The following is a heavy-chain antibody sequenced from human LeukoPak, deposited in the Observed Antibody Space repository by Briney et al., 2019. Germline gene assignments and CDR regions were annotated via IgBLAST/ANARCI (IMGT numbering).Heavy chain of an antibody. CDR2: TYYRSKWYN. V-gene: IGHV6-1*01. CDR1: GDSVSSNSGA. J-gene: IGHJ4*02. Sequence: SQTLSLTCAISGDSVSSNSGAWNWIRQSASRGLEYLGRTYYRSKWYNDYAPSVRSRMSISSDTSKNQLSLQLNSVTPEDAAVYYCARGLYTTGWAFHYWGQGALVAVSS. D-gene: IGHD6-19*01. CDR3: ARGLYTTGWAFHY.